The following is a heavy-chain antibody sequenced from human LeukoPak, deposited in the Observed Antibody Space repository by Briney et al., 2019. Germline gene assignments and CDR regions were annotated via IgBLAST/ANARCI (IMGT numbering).Heavy chain of an antibody. V-gene: IGHV3-30*01. CDR1: GFTFSSYA. J-gene: IGHJ4*02. Sequence: GGSLRLSCAASGFTFSSYAMHWVRQAPGKGLEWVAVISSDGSTKYYADSVKGRFTISRDNSKNTLFLQMNSLRAEDTAVYYCARVSIFGVVIPPDFWGQGTLVTVSS. CDR3: ARVSIFGVVIPPDF. CDR2: ISSDGSTK. D-gene: IGHD3-3*02.